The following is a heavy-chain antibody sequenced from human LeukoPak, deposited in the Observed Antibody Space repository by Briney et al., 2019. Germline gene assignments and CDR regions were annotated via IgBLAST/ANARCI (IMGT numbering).Heavy chain of an antibody. V-gene: IGHV3-48*02. Sequence: GGPLRLSCAASGFTFSTYSMNWVRQAPGKGLEWVSYISGVGTSTYYADSVKGRFTISRDNAKNSLDLQMNSLRDEDTAVYYCARGVGAHDYWGRGTLVTVSS. CDR1: GFTFSTYS. D-gene: IGHD1-26*01. CDR2: ISGVGTST. J-gene: IGHJ4*02. CDR3: ARGVGAHDY.